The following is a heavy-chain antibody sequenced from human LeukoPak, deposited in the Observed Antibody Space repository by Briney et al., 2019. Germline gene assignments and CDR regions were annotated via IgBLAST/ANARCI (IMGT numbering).Heavy chain of an antibody. D-gene: IGHD3/OR15-3a*01. CDR1: GGTFSSYA. J-gene: IGHJ4*02. CDR2: IIPIFGTA. Sequence: GSSVKVSCKASGGTFSSYAISWVRQAPGQGLEWMGRIIPIFGTANYAQKFQGRVTITTDESTSTAYMVLSSLRSEDTAVYYCAISGLAQPVGLWDYWGQGTLVTVSS. V-gene: IGHV1-69*05. CDR3: AISGLAQPVGLWDY.